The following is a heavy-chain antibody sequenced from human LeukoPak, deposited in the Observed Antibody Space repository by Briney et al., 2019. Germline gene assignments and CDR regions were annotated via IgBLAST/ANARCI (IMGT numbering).Heavy chain of an antibody. CDR1: GYTFTSYA. CDR3: AREAVAGPFDY. J-gene: IGHJ4*02. V-gene: IGHV1-3*01. D-gene: IGHD6-19*01. CDR2: INAGNGNT. Sequence: GASVKVSCEASGYTFTSYAMNWVRQAPGQGLEWMGWINAGNGNTKYSQKFQGRVTITRDTSASTAYMELSSLRSEDTAVYYCAREAVAGPFDYWGQGTLVTVSS.